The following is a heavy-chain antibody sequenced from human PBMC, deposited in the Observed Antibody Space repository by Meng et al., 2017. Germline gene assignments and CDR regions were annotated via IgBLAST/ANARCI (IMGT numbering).Heavy chain of an antibody. CDR3: AKDRYGSSSWFSFYYYYGMDV. CDR2: ISGSGGST. CDR1: GLTFSIYA. J-gene: IGHJ6*02. Sequence: GGSLRLSCVASGLTFSIYAMSWVRQAPGEGLEWVSAISGSGGSTYYADSVKGRFTISRDNSKNTLCLQMNSLRAEDTAVYYCAKDRYGSSSWFSFYYYYGMDVWGQGTTVT. D-gene: IGHD6-13*01. V-gene: IGHV3-23*01.